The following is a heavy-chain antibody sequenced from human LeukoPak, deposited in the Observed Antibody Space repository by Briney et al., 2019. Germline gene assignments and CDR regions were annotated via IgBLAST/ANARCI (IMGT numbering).Heavy chain of an antibody. D-gene: IGHD6-13*01. J-gene: IGHJ4*02. CDR2: ITKSGRDT. Sequence: PGGSLRLSCAASGFTFSSYNMNWVRQAPGKGLEWVSDITKSGRDTFYADSVKGRFTISRDNTKNTVNLQMNSLRAEDTAIYYCAKASSSSWSFDYWGQGTLVTVSS. CDR3: AKASSSSWSFDY. CDR1: GFTFSSYN. V-gene: IGHV3-23*01.